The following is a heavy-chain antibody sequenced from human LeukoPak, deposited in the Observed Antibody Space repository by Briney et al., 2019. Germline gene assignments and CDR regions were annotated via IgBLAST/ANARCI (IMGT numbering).Heavy chain of an antibody. J-gene: IGHJ5*02. CDR1: GFTFSRSW. V-gene: IGHV3-33*06. D-gene: IGHD3-10*01. CDR2: IWYDGSRT. Sequence: PGGSLRLSCTASGFTFSRSWMDWVRQAPGKGLEWVALIWYDGSRTNYVDSVMGRFTISRDSSKNTLYLQMDNLRVEDTAVYFCAKDLSYGSLWFDPWGQGTLVTVSS. CDR3: AKDLSYGSLWFDP.